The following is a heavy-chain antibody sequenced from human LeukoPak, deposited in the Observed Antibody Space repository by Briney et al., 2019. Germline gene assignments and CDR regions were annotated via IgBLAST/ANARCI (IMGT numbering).Heavy chain of an antibody. V-gene: IGHV3-21*06. Sequence: GGSLRLSCAASGFTFSNSAMNWVRRAPGKGLEWVSSINDVSSHIYYADSVKGRFTISRNNANNSVSLQMNNLRAEDTAVYYCARDSTYYLRYGYFDSWGQGILVTVSS. CDR1: GFTFSNSA. D-gene: IGHD3-22*01. J-gene: IGHJ4*02. CDR3: ARDSTYYLRYGYFDS. CDR2: INDVSSHI.